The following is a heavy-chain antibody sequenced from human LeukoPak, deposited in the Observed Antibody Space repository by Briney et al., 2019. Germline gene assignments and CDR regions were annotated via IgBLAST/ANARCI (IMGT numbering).Heavy chain of an antibody. Sequence: SETLSLTCTVSGGSISSYYWSWIRQPPGKGLEWIGYIYYSGSTNYNPSLKSRVTISADTSKNQFSLKVISVTAADTALYYCARGNYGYVSAFDIWGQGTMVTVSS. CDR3: ARGNYGYVSAFDI. V-gene: IGHV4-59*12. CDR2: IYYSGST. CDR1: GGSISSYY. D-gene: IGHD3-16*01. J-gene: IGHJ3*02.